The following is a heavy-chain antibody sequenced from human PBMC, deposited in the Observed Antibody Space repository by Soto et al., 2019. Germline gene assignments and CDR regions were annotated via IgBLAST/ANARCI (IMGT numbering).Heavy chain of an antibody. J-gene: IGHJ4*02. CDR2: IWYDRSNK. CDR1: GFTFSSYG. D-gene: IGHD3-22*01. Sequence: QVQLVESGGGVVQPGRSLRLSCAASGFTFSSYGMHWVRQAPGKGLEWVAVIWYDRSNKYYADSVKGRFTISRDNSKNTLYLQMNSLRAEDTAVYYCARNYYDSSGYYYVGYFDYWGQGTLVTVSS. CDR3: ARNYYDSSGYYYVGYFDY. V-gene: IGHV3-33*01.